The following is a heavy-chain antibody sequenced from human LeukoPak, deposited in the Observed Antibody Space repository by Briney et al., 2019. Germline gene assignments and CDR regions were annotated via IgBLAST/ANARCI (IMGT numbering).Heavy chain of an antibody. Sequence: NPGGSLRLSCAASGFTFSSYSMNWVRQAPGKGLEWVSSISSSSYIYYADSVKGRFTISRDNAKNSLYLQMNSLRAEDTAVYYCAREVAGKTYDYWGQGTLVTVSS. CDR1: GFTFSSYS. J-gene: IGHJ4*02. D-gene: IGHD6-19*01. CDR2: ISSSSYI. V-gene: IGHV3-21*01. CDR3: AREVAGKTYDY.